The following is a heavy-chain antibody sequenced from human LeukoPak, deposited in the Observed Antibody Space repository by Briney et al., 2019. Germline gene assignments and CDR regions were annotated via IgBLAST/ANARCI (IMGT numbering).Heavy chain of an antibody. J-gene: IGHJ5*02. Sequence: GSLRLSCAASGFTFDNYGMSWVRQPPGKGLEWIGEIYHGGTSNYNPSLKSRVTISMDNSKNQFSLRLSSVTAADTAVYYCARDRWFDPWGQGTLVTVSS. CDR2: IYHGGTS. CDR3: ARDRWFDP. CDR1: GFTFDNYGM. V-gene: IGHV4-4*02.